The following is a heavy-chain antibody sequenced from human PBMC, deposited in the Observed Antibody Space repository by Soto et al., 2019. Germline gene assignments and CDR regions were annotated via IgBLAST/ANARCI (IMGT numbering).Heavy chain of an antibody. D-gene: IGHD2-15*01. CDR2: ISGSGGST. CDR3: AKGGYCSGGSCYYNWFDP. CDR1: GFTFSSYA. J-gene: IGHJ5*02. Sequence: GGSLRLSCAASGFTFSSYAMSWVRQAQGKGLEWVSAISGSGGSTYYADSVKGRFTISRDNSKNTLYLQMNSLRAEDTAVYYCAKGGYCSGGSCYYNWFDPWGQGTLVTVSS. V-gene: IGHV3-23*01.